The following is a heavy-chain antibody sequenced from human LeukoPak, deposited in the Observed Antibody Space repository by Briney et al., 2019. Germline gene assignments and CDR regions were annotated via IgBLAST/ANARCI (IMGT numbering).Heavy chain of an antibody. D-gene: IGHD6-19*01. CDR2: ISSSSSRTI. J-gene: IGHJ4*02. V-gene: IGHV3-48*03. Sequence: GGSLRLSCAASGFTFSSYEMNWVRQAPGKGLEWVSYISSSSSRTIYYADSVKGRFTISRDNAKNSVYLQMNSLRDEDTAVYYCARAGSGWYFDYWGQGTLVAVSS. CDR3: ARAGSGWYFDY. CDR1: GFTFSSYE.